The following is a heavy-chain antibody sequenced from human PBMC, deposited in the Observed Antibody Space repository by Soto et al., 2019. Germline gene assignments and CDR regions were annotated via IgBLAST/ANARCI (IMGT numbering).Heavy chain of an antibody. V-gene: IGHV3-48*01. CDR2: ISSSSSTI. CDR1: GFTFSSYS. CDR3: ARGPGSVPAAHFDY. J-gene: IGHJ4*02. Sequence: GGSLRLSCAASGFTFSSYSMNWVRQAPGKGLEWVSYISSSSSTIYYADSVKGRFTISRDNAKNSLYLQMNSLRAEDTAVYYCARGPGSVPAAHFDYWGQGTLVTVSS. D-gene: IGHD2-2*01.